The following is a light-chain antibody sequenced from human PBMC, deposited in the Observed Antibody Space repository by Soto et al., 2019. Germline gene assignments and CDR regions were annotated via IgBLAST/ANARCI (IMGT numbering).Light chain of an antibody. CDR1: QSVARSY. J-gene: IGKJ4*01. CDR2: DAS. Sequence: IVLTQTPDTLSLSPGERATLSCRASQSVARSYIAWYQQKPDQAPRLLIYDASSRATGIPDRFSGSGSGTDFTLTISRLEPDDFAVYYCQQYGTSVLVSFGGGTKVEIK. CDR3: QQYGTSVLVS. V-gene: IGKV3-20*01.